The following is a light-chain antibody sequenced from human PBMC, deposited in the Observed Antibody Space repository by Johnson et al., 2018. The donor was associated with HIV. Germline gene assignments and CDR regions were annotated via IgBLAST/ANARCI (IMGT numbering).Light chain of an antibody. J-gene: IGLJ1*01. CDR1: SSNIGNNY. CDR3: GTWDSSLSVLYV. V-gene: IGLV1-51*02. Sequence: QSVLTQPPSVSAAPGQKVTISCSGSSSNIGNNYVSWYQQLPGTAPKLLIYENNKRPSGIPDRFSGSKSGTSATLGITGLQTVDEADYYCGTWDSSLSVLYVFGTGTKVTVL. CDR2: ENN.